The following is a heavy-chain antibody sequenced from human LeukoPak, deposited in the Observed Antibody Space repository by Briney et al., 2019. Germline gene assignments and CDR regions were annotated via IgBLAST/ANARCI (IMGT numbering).Heavy chain of an antibody. CDR3: ARDEGATEYAPAYVY. V-gene: IGHV1-69*05. J-gene: IGHJ4*02. CDR2: IIPIFGTA. Sequence: SVKVSCKASGGTFSSYAISWVRQAPGQGLEWMGGIIPIFGTANYAQKFQGRVTITTDESTSTAYMELSSLRSEDTAVYYCARDEGATEYAPAYVYWGQGTLVTVSS. D-gene: IGHD4/OR15-4a*01. CDR1: GGTFSSYA.